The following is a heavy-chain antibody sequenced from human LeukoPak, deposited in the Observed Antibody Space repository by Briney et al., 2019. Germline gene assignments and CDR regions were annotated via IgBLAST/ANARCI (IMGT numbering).Heavy chain of an antibody. CDR2: ISSSSSYI. D-gene: IGHD3-16*02. J-gene: IGHJ4*02. CDR1: GFTFSSYS. V-gene: IGHV3-21*01. CDR3: AKETYDYVWGSYRYYFDY. Sequence: GGSLRPSCAASGFTFSSYSMNWVRQAPGKGLEWVSSISSSSSYIYYADSVKGRFTISRDNAKNSLYLQMNSLRAEDTAVYYCAKETYDYVWGSYRYYFDYWGQGTLVTVSS.